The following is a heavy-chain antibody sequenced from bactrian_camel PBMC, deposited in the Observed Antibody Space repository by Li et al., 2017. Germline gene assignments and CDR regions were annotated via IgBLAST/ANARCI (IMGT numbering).Heavy chain of an antibody. J-gene: IGHJ7*01. CDR2: INPSGTIT. D-gene: IGHD3*01. V-gene: IGHV3S1*01. Sequence: HVQLVESGGGLVQPGGSLRLSCGASGFTFSNNWMHWIRRAPGKALEWVSTINPSGTITFYADSVKGRFTFSRDNAKNTLYLQMNTLKPEDTAVYYCATTLCSVIECYGMDYWGKGTQVTVS. CDR1: GFTFSNNW.